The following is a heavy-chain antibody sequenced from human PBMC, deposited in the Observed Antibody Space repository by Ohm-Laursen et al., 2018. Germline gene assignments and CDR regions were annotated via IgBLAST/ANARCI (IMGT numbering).Heavy chain of an antibody. CDR3: ARRMEDYGGNSYYYYSMDV. D-gene: IGHD4-23*01. J-gene: IGHJ6*02. CDR2: INYSGNT. CDR1: GGAISNYY. V-gene: IGHV4-59*08. Sequence: TLSLTCTVSGGAISNYYWSWIRQPPGKGLEWIGHINYSGNTNYNPSLKSRVTISADTSKNQFSLKLSSVTAADTAVYYCARRMEDYGGNSYYYYSMDVWGQGTTVTVSS.